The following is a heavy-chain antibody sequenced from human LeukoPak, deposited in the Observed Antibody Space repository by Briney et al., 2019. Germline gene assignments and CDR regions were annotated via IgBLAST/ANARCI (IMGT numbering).Heavy chain of an antibody. CDR3: ARELSYGSGSHAWGY. D-gene: IGHD3-10*01. CDR1: GGTFSSYA. CDR2: IIPIFGTA. V-gene: IGHV1-69*06. J-gene: IGHJ4*02. Sequence: SVKVSCKASGGTFSSYAISWVRQAPGQGLEWMGGIIPIFGTANYAQKFQGRVTITADKSTSTAYMELSSLRSEDTTVYYCARELSYGSGSHAWGYWGQGTLVTVSS.